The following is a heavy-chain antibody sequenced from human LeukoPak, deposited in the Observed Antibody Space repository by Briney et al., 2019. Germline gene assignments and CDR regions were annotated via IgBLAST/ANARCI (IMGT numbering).Heavy chain of an antibody. V-gene: IGHV3-23*01. D-gene: IGHD6-13*01. CDR2: ISGSGGST. CDR3: AKHPGSSSYSTIPGIGFFDY. J-gene: IGHJ4*02. CDR1: GFTFSSYA. Sequence: GGSLRLSCAASGFTFSSYAMSWVRQAPGKGLEWVSAISGSGGSTYYADSVKGRFTISRDNSKNTLYLQMNSLRAEDTAVYYCAKHPGSSSYSTIPGIGFFDYWGQGTLVTVSS.